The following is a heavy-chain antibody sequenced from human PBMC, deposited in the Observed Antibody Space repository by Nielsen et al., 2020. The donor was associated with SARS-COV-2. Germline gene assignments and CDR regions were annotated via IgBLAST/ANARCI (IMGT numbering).Heavy chain of an antibody. Sequence: GESLKISCAASGFTFSDYYMSWIRQAPGKGLKWVSYISSSGSTIYYADSVKGRFTISRDNAKNSLYLQMNSLRAGDTAVYYCARDGSLLWFGELYLAYWGQGTLVTVSS. CDR1: GFTFSDYY. CDR2: ISSSGSTI. CDR3: ARDGSLLWFGELYLAY. V-gene: IGHV3-11*04. D-gene: IGHD3-10*01. J-gene: IGHJ4*02.